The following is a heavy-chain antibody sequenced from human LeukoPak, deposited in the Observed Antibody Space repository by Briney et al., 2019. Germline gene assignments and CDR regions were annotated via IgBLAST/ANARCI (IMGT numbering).Heavy chain of an antibody. CDR2: IYYSGSP. CDR1: GFTFRSYS. Sequence: GSLRLSCAASGFTFRSYSMNWVRQAPGKGLELIGYIYYSGSPTYNPSLKSRVTISVDTSKNQFSPQLSSVTAADTAVYYCAGDVMSTALDAFDVWGQGTMVTVSS. CDR3: AGDVMSTALDAFDV. J-gene: IGHJ3*01. V-gene: IGHV4-59*01. D-gene: IGHD1-1*01.